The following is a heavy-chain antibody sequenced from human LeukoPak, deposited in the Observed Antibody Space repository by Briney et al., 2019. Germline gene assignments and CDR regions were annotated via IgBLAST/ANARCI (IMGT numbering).Heavy chain of an antibody. D-gene: IGHD1-26*01. Sequence: GGSLRLSCAASGFTFSRYWVHGGRKVPGTGLVWVSRTNSDGGNTTYACSVKGRFTISGDNAKNMLYLQMNSLRAEDTAVYYCAGGWDYFDYWGQGTLVTVSS. CDR2: TNSDGGNT. CDR3: AGGWDYFDY. CDR1: GFTFSRYW. V-gene: IGHV3-74*03. J-gene: IGHJ4*02.